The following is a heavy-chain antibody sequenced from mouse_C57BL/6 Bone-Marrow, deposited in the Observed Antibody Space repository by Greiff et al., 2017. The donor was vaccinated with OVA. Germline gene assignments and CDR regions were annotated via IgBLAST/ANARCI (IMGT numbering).Heavy chain of an antibody. J-gene: IGHJ4*01. V-gene: IGHV5-4*01. Sequence: EVKLVESGGGLVKPGGSLKLSCAASGFTFSSYAMSWVRQTPEKRLEWVATISDGGSYTYYPNNVKGRFTISRDNAKNNLYLQMSHLKSEDTAMYYCAREGGNYVHYYAMDYWGQGTSVTVSS. D-gene: IGHD2-1*01. CDR2: ISDGGSYT. CDR1: GFTFSSYA. CDR3: AREGGNYVHYYAMDY.